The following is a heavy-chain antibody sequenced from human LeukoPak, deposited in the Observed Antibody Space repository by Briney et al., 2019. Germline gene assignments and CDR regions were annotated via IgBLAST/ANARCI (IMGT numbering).Heavy chain of an antibody. CDR1: GYTFTSYY. CDR2: INPSGGST. J-gene: IGHJ4*02. V-gene: IGHV1-46*01. Sequence: GASVKVSCKASGYTFTSYYMHWVRQATGQGLEWMEIINPSGGSTSYGQKFQGRVTMNRDMSTSTVYMELSSLRSEDTAVYHCARDMNDGWLQFLDYWLQGTLVTVCS. D-gene: IGHD5-24*01. CDR3: ARDMNDGWLQFLDY.